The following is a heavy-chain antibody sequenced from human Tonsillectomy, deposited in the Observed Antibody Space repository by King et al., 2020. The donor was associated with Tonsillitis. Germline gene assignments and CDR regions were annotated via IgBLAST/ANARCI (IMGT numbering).Heavy chain of an antibody. CDR2: INHSGRT. Sequence: VQLQQWGAGLLEPSETLSLTCAIYSGSFSGYYWSWIRQAPGKGLEWIGEINHSGRTNYNPSLKSRVTISVDTSKNQFSLKLSSVTAADTAVYYCAREPYSNCSDGVCYSFDYWGQGTLVTVSS. CDR3: AREPYSNCSDGVCYSFDY. J-gene: IGHJ4*01. D-gene: IGHD2-8*01. V-gene: IGHV4-34*01. CDR1: SGSFSGYY.